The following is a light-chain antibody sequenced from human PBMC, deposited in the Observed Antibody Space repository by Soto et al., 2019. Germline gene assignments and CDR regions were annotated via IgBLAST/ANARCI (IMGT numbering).Light chain of an antibody. CDR2: KAS. Sequence: DIQMTQSPSTLSASVGDRVTITCRASQSISSWLAWYQQKPGKAPKLLIYKASSLESGVPSRFSGSRSLTEFTLTISSLQPDDFATYYCQQYNSYPGTFGQGTKVEIK. V-gene: IGKV1-5*03. CDR1: QSISSW. J-gene: IGKJ1*01. CDR3: QQYNSYPGT.